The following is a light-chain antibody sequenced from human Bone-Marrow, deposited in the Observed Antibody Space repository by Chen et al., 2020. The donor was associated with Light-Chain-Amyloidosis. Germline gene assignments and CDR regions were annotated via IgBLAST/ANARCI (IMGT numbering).Light chain of an antibody. Sequence: EIVLTQSPGSLSLSPGEGANLSCRASQTISSNYLTWYQQKFGQAPRLLIYGSSSRTTGIPDRFTGSVSGTDFTLTINRLESEDCAMYYCQQYGTSPLTFGGGTKVEIK. J-gene: IGKJ4*01. CDR3: QQYGTSPLT. V-gene: IGKV3-20*01. CDR1: QTISSNY. CDR2: GSS.